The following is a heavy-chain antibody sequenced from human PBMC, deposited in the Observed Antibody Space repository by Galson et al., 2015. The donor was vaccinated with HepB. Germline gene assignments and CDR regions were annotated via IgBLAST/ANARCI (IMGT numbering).Heavy chain of an antibody. CDR1: GFTVSSNY. Sequence: SLRLSCAASGFTVSSNYMSWVRQAPGKGLEWVSVIYSGGSTYYADSVKGRFTISRDNSKNTLYLQMNSLRAEDTAVYYCAKDRERGYSYGYDAFDIWGQGTMVTVSS. V-gene: IGHV3-53*01. CDR3: AKDRERGYSYGYDAFDI. CDR2: IYSGGST. D-gene: IGHD5-18*01. J-gene: IGHJ3*02.